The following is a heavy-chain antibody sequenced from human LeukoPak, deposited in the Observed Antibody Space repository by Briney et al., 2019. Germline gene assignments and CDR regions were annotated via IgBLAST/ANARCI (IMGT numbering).Heavy chain of an antibody. Sequence: GGSLRLSCAASGFTFSSYSMNWVRQAPGKGLEWVSYISSSSSTIYYADSVKGRFTISRDNAKNSLYLQMNSLRAEDTAVYYCARSRDIVVVPAAIFYYYMDVWGKGTTVTVSS. CDR2: ISSSSSTI. J-gene: IGHJ6*03. CDR3: ARSRDIVVVPAAIFYYYMDV. D-gene: IGHD2-2*01. V-gene: IGHV3-48*04. CDR1: GFTFSSYS.